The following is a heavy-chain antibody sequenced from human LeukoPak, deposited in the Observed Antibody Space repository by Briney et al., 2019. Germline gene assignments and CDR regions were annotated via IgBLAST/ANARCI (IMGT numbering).Heavy chain of an antibody. J-gene: IGHJ5*02. CDR2: IRSKAYGGTT. CDR1: GFTFSSYG. V-gene: IGHV3-49*04. Sequence: GGSLRLSCAASGFTFSSYGMSWVRQAPGKGLEWVGFIRSKAYGGTTEYAASVKGRFTISRDDSKIIAYLQMNSLKTEDTAVYYCTIVGATWGQGTLVTVSS. CDR3: TIVGAT. D-gene: IGHD1-26*01.